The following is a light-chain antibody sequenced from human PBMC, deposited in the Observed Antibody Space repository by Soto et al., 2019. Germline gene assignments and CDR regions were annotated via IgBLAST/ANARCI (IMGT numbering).Light chain of an antibody. V-gene: IGKV2-30*02. CDR3: MQGTHWPWT. Sequence: DVVTTQSPLSLPVTLGQPASISCRSSQSLIHSDGNTYLNWFQQRPDQSPRRLIYEVSDRDSGVPDRFSGSGSGTDFTLKISRVEAEDVGVYYCMQGTHWPWTFGQGTEVEIK. J-gene: IGKJ1*01. CDR1: QSLIHSDGNTY. CDR2: EVS.